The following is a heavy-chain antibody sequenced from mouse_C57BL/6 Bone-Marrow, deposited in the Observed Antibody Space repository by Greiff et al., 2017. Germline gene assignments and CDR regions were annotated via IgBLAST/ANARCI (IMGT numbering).Heavy chain of an antibody. J-gene: IGHJ2*01. CDR3: ARERWDY. Sequence: EVQLEESGGGLVKPGGSLKLSCAASGFTFSSYAMSWVRQTPEKRLEWVATISDGGSYTNYPDNVKGRFTIARDNAKNNLYLQMSHLKSEDTAMYYCARERWDYWGQGTTLTVSS. V-gene: IGHV5-4*01. D-gene: IGHD1-1*02. CDR1: GFTFSSYA. CDR2: ISDGGSYT.